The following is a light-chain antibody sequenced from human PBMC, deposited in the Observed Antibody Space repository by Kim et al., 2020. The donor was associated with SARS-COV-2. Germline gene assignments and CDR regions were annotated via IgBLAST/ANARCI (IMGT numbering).Light chain of an antibody. J-gene: IGKJ1*01. V-gene: IGKV3-11*01. CDR1: HSVNSY. CDR2: DVS. Sequence: EIVLTQSPATLSLSPGERATLSCRASHSVNSYLVWYQQKPGQPPRLLIYDVSNRATGIPARFSGSGSGTDFTLTISSLEPEDFAVYYCQQRSKWPPTFGQGTKVDIK. CDR3: QQRSKWPPT.